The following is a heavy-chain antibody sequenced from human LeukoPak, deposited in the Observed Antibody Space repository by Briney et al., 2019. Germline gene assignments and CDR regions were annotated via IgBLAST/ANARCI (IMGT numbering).Heavy chain of an antibody. V-gene: IGHV3-66*01. CDR2: IYSGGST. CDR1: GFTVSSNY. CDR3: ASRSGYDYAWGAVDF. D-gene: IGHD3-16*01. Sequence: GGSLRLSCAASGFTVSSNYMSWVRQAPGKGLEWVAVIYSGGSTYYADSVKGRFTISRDNSKNTLYLQMNSLRAEDTAVYYCASRSGYDYAWGAVDFWGQGTMVTVSS. J-gene: IGHJ3*01.